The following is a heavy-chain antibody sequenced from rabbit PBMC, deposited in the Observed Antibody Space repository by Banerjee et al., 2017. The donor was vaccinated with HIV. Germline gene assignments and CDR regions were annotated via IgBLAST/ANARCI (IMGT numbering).Heavy chain of an antibody. V-gene: IGHV1S40*01. CDR3: ARRAHYPGYAGYGYANL. CDR1: GFSFSSGYD. J-gene: IGHJ4*01. CDR2: ICNSDAKS. Sequence: QQLEESGGGLVKPGASLTLTCTASGFSFSSGYDMCWVRQAPGKGPEWIACICNSDAKSYYASWAKGRFTISKTSSTTVTLQMTSLTAADTATYFCARRAHYPGYAGYGYANLWGPGTSSPS. D-gene: IGHD6-1*01.